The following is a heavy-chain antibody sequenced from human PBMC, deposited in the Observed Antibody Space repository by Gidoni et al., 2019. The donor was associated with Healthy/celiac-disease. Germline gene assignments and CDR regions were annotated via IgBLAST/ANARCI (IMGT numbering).Heavy chain of an antibody. Sequence: QVQLVQSGAEVKKPGASVKVSCKASGYTFTSYAMHWVRQAPGQRLEWMGWINAGNGNTKYSQKFQGRVTITRDTSASTAYMELSSLRSEDTAVYYCARRASPGPYSGYDGGDYFDYWGQGTLVTVSS. CDR1: GYTFTSYA. CDR3: ARRASPGPYSGYDGGDYFDY. D-gene: IGHD5-12*01. J-gene: IGHJ4*02. CDR2: INAGNGNT. V-gene: IGHV1-3*01.